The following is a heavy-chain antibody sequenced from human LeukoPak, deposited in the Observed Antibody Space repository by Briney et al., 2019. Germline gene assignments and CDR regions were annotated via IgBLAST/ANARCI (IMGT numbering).Heavy chain of an antibody. CDR3: TTDPLVRFGELGG. V-gene: IGHV3-15*01. D-gene: IGHD3-10*01. CDR1: GFTFSNAW. Sequence: GGSLRLSCAASGFTFSNAWMSWVRQAPGKGLEWVGRIKSKTDGGTTDYAAPVKGRFTISRDDSKNTLYLQMNNLKTGDTAVYYCTTDPLVRFGELGGWGQGTLVTVSS. CDR2: IKSKTDGGTT. J-gene: IGHJ4*02.